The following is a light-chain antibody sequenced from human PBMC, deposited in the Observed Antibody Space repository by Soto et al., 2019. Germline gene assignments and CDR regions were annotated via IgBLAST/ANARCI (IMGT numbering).Light chain of an antibody. CDR1: SSDVGTYNY. V-gene: IGLV2-14*03. CDR3: TSYTDITGLDVV. Sequence: QSVLTQPASVSGSPGQSITISCTGSSSDVGTYNYVSWYQQHPGKAPKLIIYDVSDRPSGVSNRFSGSKSGNTASLTISRLQAEDEADYYCTSYTDITGLDVVFGGGTKLTVL. CDR2: DVS. J-gene: IGLJ2*01.